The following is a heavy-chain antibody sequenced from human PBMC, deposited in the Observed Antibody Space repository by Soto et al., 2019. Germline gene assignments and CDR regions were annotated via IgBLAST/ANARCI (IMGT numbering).Heavy chain of an antibody. CDR2: IYASGSP. V-gene: IGHV4-59*02. CDR1: GGSVNVYY. Sequence: NPSETLSLTCTISGGSVNVYYWSWIRQSTGQGLEWIGYIYASGSPYYNPSLRSRVTISADTSKNQISLKLTSPAAADTAVYYCARGVGSSPPQYWGRGTLVTVSS. J-gene: IGHJ4*02. CDR3: ARGVGSSPPQY. D-gene: IGHD1-26*01.